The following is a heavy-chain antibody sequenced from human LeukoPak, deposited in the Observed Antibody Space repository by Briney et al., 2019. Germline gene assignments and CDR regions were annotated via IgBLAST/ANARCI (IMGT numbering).Heavy chain of an antibody. Sequence: SETLSLTCTVSGGSISSYYWSWIRQPAGKGLEWIGRIYTSGSTNYNPSLKSRVTMSVDTSKNQFSLKLSSVTAADTAVYYCVVTPRGTMVRGVNIDYWGQGTLVTVSS. V-gene: IGHV4-4*07. CDR2: IYTSGST. J-gene: IGHJ4*02. D-gene: IGHD3-10*01. CDR3: VVTPRGTMVRGVNIDY. CDR1: GGSISSYY.